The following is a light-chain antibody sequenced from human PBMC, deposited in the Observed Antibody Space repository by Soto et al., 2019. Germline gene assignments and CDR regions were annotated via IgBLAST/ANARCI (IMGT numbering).Light chain of an antibody. Sequence: QSALTQPASVSGSPGQSITVSCTGTSSDVGSYNFVSWYQQHPDKVPKLIIYEVNKRPSGVSNRFSGSKSGNTASLTISGLQAEDEADYYCCSYAGSTTWVFGGGTQLTVL. J-gene: IGLJ3*02. V-gene: IGLV2-23*02. CDR2: EVN. CDR1: SSDVGSYNF. CDR3: CSYAGSTTWV.